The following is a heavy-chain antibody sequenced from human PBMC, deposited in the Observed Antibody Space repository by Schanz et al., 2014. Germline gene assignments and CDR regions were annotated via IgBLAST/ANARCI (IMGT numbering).Heavy chain of an antibody. CDR1: GFTVNNYA. D-gene: IGHD1-1*01. CDR2: MWNDGIKT. CDR3: VKDPDKYNWNDVEGMDV. Sequence: VQLLESGGGLVQPGGSLRLSCTVSGFTVNNYAMNWVRQAPGKGLEWVAVMWNDGIKTHYADSGKGRFTISRDNSKNTVYLQMKSLRVEDTAVYYCVKDPDKYNWNDVEGMDVWGPGTTVTVSS. J-gene: IGHJ6*01. V-gene: IGHV3-33*06.